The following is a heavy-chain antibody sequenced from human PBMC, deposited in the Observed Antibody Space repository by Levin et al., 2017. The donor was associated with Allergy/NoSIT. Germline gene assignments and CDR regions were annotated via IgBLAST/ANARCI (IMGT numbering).Heavy chain of an antibody. J-gene: IGHJ4*02. D-gene: IGHD3-22*01. CDR3: AREILVTGPFDN. CDR1: GFTFSSYG. CDR2: ILHDGSNK. V-gene: IGHV3-30*03. Sequence: LSLTCAASGFTFSSYGMHWVRQAPGKGLEWVAVILHDGSNKYYADSVKGRFTISRDNSKNTLYLQMNTLTAEDTAVYYCAREILVTGPFDNWGQGTLVTVSS.